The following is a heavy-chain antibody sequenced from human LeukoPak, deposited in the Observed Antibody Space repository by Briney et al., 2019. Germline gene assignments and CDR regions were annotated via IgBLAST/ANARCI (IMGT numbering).Heavy chain of an antibody. CDR2: IIPIFGTA. Sequence: SVKVSCKASGGTFISYAISWVRQAPGQGLEWMGGIIPIFGTANYAQKFQGRVTITADESTSTAYMELSSLRSEDTAVYYCARERLGVSYGMDVWGQGTTVIVSS. D-gene: IGHD3-9*01. V-gene: IGHV1-69*01. CDR3: ARERLGVSYGMDV. CDR1: GGTFISYA. J-gene: IGHJ6*02.